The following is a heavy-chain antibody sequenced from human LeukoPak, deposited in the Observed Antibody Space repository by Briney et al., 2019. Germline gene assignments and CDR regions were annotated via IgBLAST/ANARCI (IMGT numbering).Heavy chain of an antibody. CDR3: ARLSRGDGMDV. CDR1: GGFINDYY. V-gene: IGHV4-59*01. CDR2: IFYNGNI. Sequence: SETLSLTCTVSGGFINDYYWTWIRQAPGKGLEWVGYIFYNGNISYEPYLKSRVTMSIDTSKTQFSLRLTSVTAADTAAYYCARLSRGDGMDVWGQGTTVTVSS. D-gene: IGHD6-13*01. J-gene: IGHJ6*02.